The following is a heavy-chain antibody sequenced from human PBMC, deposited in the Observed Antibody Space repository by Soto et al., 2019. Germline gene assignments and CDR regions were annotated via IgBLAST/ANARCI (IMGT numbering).Heavy chain of an antibody. CDR2: IYWDNDK. D-gene: IGHD2-15*01. J-gene: IGHJ6*02. CDR1: GFLLSTSGVG. Sequence: QITLKESGPTLVKPTQTLTLTCTFSGFLLSTSGVGVAWIRQPPGEALEWLALIYWDNDKRYRPSLESRLTITNDTSKNQVVLTTTNMDSVDTATYYYAYLPCSGGSSYWFSFSGMDAWGQGTTVTVSS. CDR3: AYLPCSGGSSYWFSFSGMDA. V-gene: IGHV2-5*02.